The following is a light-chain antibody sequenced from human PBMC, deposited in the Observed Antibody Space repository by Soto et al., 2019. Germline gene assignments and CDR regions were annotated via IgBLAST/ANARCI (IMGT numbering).Light chain of an antibody. V-gene: IGLV2-14*03. CDR3: SSYTTTSTVV. CDR1: SSDVGGYNS. Sequence: QLVLTQPASVSGSPGQSITISCTGTSSDVGGYNSVSWYQQHPGKAPKLMIYDVSNRPSGVSNRFSGSKSVNTASLTISGLQAEDEADYYCSSYTTTSTVVFGGGTKLTVL. J-gene: IGLJ2*01. CDR2: DVS.